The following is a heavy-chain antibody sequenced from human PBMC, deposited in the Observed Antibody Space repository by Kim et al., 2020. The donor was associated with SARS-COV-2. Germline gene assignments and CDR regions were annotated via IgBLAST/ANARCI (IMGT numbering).Heavy chain of an antibody. D-gene: IGHD5-12*01. CDR1: GGSFSGYY. V-gene: IGHV4-34*01. J-gene: IGHJ4*02. CDR3: ARVGLRKLKKLYYFDY. Sequence: SETLSLTCAVYGGSFSGYYWSWIRQPPGKGLEWIGEINHSGSTNYNPSLKSRVTISVDTSKNQFSLKLSSVTAADTAVYYCARVGLRKLKKLYYFDYWGQGTLVTVSS. CDR2: INHSGST.